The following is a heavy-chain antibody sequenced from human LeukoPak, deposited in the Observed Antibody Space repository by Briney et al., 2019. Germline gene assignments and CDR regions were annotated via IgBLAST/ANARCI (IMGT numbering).Heavy chain of an antibody. Sequence: GGSLRLSCAASGFTFSSYEMNWVRQARGKGLEWVSYIISSGSTIYYADSVKGRFTISRDNAKNSLYLQMNSLRAEDTAVYYCAGLGITMIGGVWGKGTTVTISS. V-gene: IGHV3-48*03. CDR1: GFTFSSYE. J-gene: IGHJ6*04. CDR2: IISSGSTI. CDR3: AGLGITMIGGV. D-gene: IGHD3-10*02.